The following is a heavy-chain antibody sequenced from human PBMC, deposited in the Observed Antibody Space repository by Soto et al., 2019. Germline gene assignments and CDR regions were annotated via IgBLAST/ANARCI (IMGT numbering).Heavy chain of an antibody. CDR2: FDPEDGET. CDR3: TTGQRPLRFLEWLSRYYFDL. V-gene: IGHV1-24*01. J-gene: IGHJ4*02. D-gene: IGHD3-3*01. CDR1: GYTLTELS. Sequence: GASVKVSCKVSGYTLTELSIHWVRQAPGKGLEWMGGFDPEDGETIYAQKFQGRVTMTEDTSTDTAYMELSSLRSEDTAMYYCTTGQRPLRFLEWLSRYYFDLWGQGTLVTVSS.